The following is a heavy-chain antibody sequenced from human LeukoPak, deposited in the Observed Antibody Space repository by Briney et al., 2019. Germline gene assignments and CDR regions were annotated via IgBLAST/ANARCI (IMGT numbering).Heavy chain of an antibody. D-gene: IGHD2-8*01. V-gene: IGHV4-59*08. CDR3: ARQAHCTQGLCYPFDY. CDR1: DGSISGHY. Sequence: PSETLSLTCTVSDGSISGHYWSWIRKPPGKGLEWIGYIYYSGSTSYNPSLKSRVTISVDTSKNQFSMMLSSVAAAHTAVYYSARQAHCTQGLCYPFDYWGQGTLVTVSS. J-gene: IGHJ4*02. CDR2: IYYSGST.